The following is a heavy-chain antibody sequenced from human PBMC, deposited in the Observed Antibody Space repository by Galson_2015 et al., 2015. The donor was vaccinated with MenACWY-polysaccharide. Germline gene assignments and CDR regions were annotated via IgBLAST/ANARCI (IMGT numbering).Heavy chain of an antibody. CDR1: GFTFSSDW. CDR2: INSDGSSK. CDR3: ARDPLWDRTVGFDY. J-gene: IGHJ4*02. V-gene: IGHV3-74*01. D-gene: IGHD3-16*01. Sequence: SLRLSCAASGFTFSSDWMHWVRQAPGKGLVWISRINSDGSSKTYADSVKGRFTISRDNAKNTLYLQMNSLRAEDTAVYYCARDPLWDRTVGFDYWGQGTLVTFSS.